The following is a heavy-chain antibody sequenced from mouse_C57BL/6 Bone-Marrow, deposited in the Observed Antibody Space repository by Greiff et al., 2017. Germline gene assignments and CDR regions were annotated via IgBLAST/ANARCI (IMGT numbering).Heavy chain of an antibody. Sequence: EVQLVESGGGLVQSGRSLRLSCATSGFTFSDFYMEWVRQAPGKGLEWIAASRNKGNDYTTDYSASVKGRFIVSSDSAQSNLYLQMNALRAEATAISYCSRDALYTPAMDYWGQGTSVTVSS. V-gene: IGHV7-1*01. D-gene: IGHD2-12*01. CDR3: SRDALYTPAMDY. J-gene: IGHJ4*01. CDR2: SRNKGNDYTT. CDR1: GFTFSDFY.